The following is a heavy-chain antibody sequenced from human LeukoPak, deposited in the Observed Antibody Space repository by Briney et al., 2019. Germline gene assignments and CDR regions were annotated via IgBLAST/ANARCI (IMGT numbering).Heavy chain of an antibody. D-gene: IGHD3-22*01. J-gene: IGHJ4*02. CDR3: ARHLRYYDSSGYLDY. CDR2: IYTSGST. V-gene: IGHV4-4*09. CDR1: GGSISSYY. Sequence: PSETLSLTCTVSGGSISSYYWSWIRQPPGKGLEWIGYIYTSGSTNYNPSLKGRVTISVDTSKNQFSLKLSSVTAADTAVYYCARHLRYYDSSGYLDYWGQGTLVTVSS.